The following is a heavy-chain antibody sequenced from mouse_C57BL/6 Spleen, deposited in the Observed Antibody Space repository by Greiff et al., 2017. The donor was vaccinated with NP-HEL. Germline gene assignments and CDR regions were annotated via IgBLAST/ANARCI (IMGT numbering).Heavy chain of an antibody. Sequence: EVKLVESGGDLVKPGGSLKLSCAASGFTFSSYGMSWVRQTPDKRLEWVATISSGGSYTYYLDSVKGRFTISRDNAKNTLYLQMSSLKSEDTAMYYCARHITTVVATDFDYWGQGTTLTVSS. D-gene: IGHD1-1*01. V-gene: IGHV5-6*01. CDR3: ARHITTVVATDFDY. CDR2: ISSGGSYT. CDR1: GFTFSSYG. J-gene: IGHJ2*01.